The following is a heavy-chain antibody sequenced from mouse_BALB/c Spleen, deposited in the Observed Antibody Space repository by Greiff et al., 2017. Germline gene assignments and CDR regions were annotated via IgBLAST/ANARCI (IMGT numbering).Heavy chain of an antibody. V-gene: IGHV1-67*01. CDR3: AREGWSHYYAMDY. D-gene: IGHD2-3*01. Sequence: QVQLQQSGPELVRPGVSVKISCKGSGYTFTDYAMHWVKQSHAKSLEWIGVISTYYGNTNYNQKFKGKATMTVDKSSSTAYMELARLTSEDSAIYYCAREGWSHYYAMDYWGQGTSVTVSS. J-gene: IGHJ4*01. CDR2: ISTYYGNT. CDR1: GYTFTDYA.